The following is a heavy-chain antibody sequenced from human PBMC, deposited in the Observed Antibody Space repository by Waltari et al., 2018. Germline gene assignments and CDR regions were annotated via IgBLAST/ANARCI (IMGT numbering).Heavy chain of an antibody. CDR1: GVTFSSYA. CDR3: ARGGEGAPRTNALDI. Sequence: QVQLVQSGAEVKKPGSSVKVSCKASGVTFSSYAISWVRQAPGQGLEWMGGIIPIFGTANYAKKDQGRGTITTDESTSTAYMERSSLRSEDTAVYYCARGGEGAPRTNALDIWGQGTMVTVSS. CDR2: IIPIFGTA. V-gene: IGHV1-69*05. D-gene: IGHD1-26*01. J-gene: IGHJ3*02.